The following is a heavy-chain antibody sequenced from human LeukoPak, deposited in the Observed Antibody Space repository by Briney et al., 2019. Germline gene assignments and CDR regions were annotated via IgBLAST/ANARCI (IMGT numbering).Heavy chain of an antibody. CDR3: ARVGYYDSSGFYDF. CDR1: GYTFTGYY. D-gene: IGHD3-22*01. J-gene: IGHJ4*02. V-gene: IGHV1-2*06. CDR2: INPNSGGT. Sequence: ASVKVSCKDSGYTFTGYYMHWVRQAPGQGLEWMGRINPNSGGTNYAQKFQGRVTMTRDTSINTAYTELSRLRSDDTAVYYCARVGYYDSSGFYDFWGQGTLVTVSS.